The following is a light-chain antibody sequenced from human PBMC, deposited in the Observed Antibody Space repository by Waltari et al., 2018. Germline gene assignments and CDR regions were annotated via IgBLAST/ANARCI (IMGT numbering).Light chain of an antibody. V-gene: IGKV1-39*01. CDR3: QQSYSSPFS. J-gene: IGKJ3*01. Sequence: DIQMTQPPSSLSAAVAERVTITCRTSQSIDSHLNWYQQKAGKAPSLLIYLTSSLQSGVPSRFSGNGSGTDFTLTISSLHPEDFATYYCQQSYSSPFSFGPGTKVD. CDR1: QSIDSH. CDR2: LTS.